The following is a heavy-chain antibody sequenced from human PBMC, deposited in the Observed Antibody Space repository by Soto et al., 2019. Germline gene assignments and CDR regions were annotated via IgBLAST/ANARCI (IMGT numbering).Heavy chain of an antibody. CDR3: AKGYEKYSGYDLDY. CDR1: GFTFSSYA. V-gene: IGHV3-23*01. CDR2: ISGSAGST. J-gene: IGHJ4*02. Sequence: EVQLLESGGGLVQPGGSLRLSCAASGFTFSSYAMSWVRQAPGKGLEWVSAISGSAGSTYYADSVKGRFTISRDNSKNTLYLQMNSLRAEDTAVYYCAKGYEKYSGYDLDYWGQGTLVTVSS. D-gene: IGHD5-12*01.